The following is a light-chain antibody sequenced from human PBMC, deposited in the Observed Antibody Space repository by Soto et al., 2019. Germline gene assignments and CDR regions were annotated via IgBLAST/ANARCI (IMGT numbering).Light chain of an antibody. CDR1: SSDVGGNRY. J-gene: IGLJ2*01. Sequence: QSALTQPASVSGSPGQSITISCTETSSDVGGNRYVSWYQHHPGKAPKLMIFEVSNRPSGVSNRFSGSKYGNTASLTISGLQAEDEGDYYCSSYTTSSTILFGGGTKLTVL. V-gene: IGLV2-14*01. CDR3: SSYTTSSTIL. CDR2: EVS.